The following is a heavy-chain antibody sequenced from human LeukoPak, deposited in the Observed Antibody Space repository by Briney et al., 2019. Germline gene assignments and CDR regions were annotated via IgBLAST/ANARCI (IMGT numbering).Heavy chain of an antibody. V-gene: IGHV4-61*05. CDR2: IYYSGST. D-gene: IGHD5-18*01. J-gene: IGHJ3*02. Sequence: PSETLSLTCTVSGGSISSSSYYWGWLRQPPGTGLEWIGYIYYSGSTNYNPSLKSRVTISVDTSKNQFSLKLSSVTAADTAVYYCARVRRIQLYLVGGEALSFDIWGQGTMVTVSS. CDR1: GGSISSSSYY. CDR3: ARVRRIQLYLVGGEALSFDI.